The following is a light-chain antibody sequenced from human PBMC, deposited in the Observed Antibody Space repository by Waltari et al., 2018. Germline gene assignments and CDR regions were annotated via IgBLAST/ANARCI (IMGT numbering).Light chain of an antibody. CDR2: RNN. Sequence: QSVLTQPPSASETPGQRVIISCSGSISNLGSTYLYWYQQLPGTAPTLLTYRNNQRPSGVPDRFSGSKSGTSASLAISGLRSEDEGVYYCASWDESHYVFGSGTRVTVV. CDR1: ISNLGSTY. V-gene: IGLV1-47*01. J-gene: IGLJ1*01. CDR3: ASWDESHYV.